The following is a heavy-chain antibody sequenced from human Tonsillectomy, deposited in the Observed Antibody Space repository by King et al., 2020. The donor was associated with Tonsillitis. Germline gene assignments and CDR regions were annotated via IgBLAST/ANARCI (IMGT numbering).Heavy chain of an antibody. V-gene: IGHV5-51*01. J-gene: IGHJ6*02. Sequence: VQLVESGAEVKKPGESLKISCTGSGYTFTKSWIGWVRQMPGKGLEWMGIIYVGDSDTRYSPSFQGQVTISADKSISTAYLQWSSLKASDTAMYYCARHRSVSSSSLVPHYYYYYAMDVWGQGTTVTVSS. D-gene: IGHD6-6*01. CDR1: GYTFTKSW. CDR3: ARHRSVSSSSLVPHYYYYYAMDV. CDR2: IYVGDSDT.